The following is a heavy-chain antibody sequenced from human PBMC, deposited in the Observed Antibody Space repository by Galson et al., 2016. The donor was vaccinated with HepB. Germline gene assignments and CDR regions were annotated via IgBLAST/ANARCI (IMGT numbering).Heavy chain of an antibody. Sequence: SLRLSCAASGFTFSTYGMHWVRQAPGEGLEWVAVIPHDGSNKYYADTVKGRFTISRDNSKNTLFLQMNSLRAEDTAVYYCAKDQGGLRYYDWLTYTPLDYWGQGTLVTVSS. J-gene: IGHJ4*02. CDR3: AKDQGGLRYYDWLTYTPLDY. CDR2: IPHDGSNK. V-gene: IGHV3-30*18. CDR1: GFTFSTYG. D-gene: IGHD3-9*01.